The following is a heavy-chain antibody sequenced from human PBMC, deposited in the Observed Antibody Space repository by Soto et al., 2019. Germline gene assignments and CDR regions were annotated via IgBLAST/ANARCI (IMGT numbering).Heavy chain of an antibody. CDR3: ACSYFDSSEIGRGLDYYYYGTDV. CDR2: IYYSGST. CDR1: GGSISSGGYY. Sequence: SETVSLTCTVSGGSISSGGYYWSWIRLHPGKGLEWIGYIYYSGSTYYNPSLKSRVTISVDTSKNQFSLKLSSVTAADTAVYYCACSYFDSSEIGRGLDYYYYGTDVWGQGTTVT. J-gene: IGHJ6*02. D-gene: IGHD3-22*01. V-gene: IGHV4-31*03.